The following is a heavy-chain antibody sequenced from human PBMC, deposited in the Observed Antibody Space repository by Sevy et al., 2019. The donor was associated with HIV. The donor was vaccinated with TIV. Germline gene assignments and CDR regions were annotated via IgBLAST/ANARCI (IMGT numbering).Heavy chain of an antibody. V-gene: IGHV1-69*13. CDR2: IIPIIGTV. CDR3: ARGGGNGWYYFDY. D-gene: IGHD6-19*01. Sequence: ASVKVSCKASGGTFSSYGISWVRQAPGQGLEWMGGIIPIIGTVNYAQKFPGRVTITGDESTKTAYMELSSLKSEDTAVYYCARGGGNGWYYFDYWGQETLVTVSS. CDR1: GGTFSSYG. J-gene: IGHJ4*02.